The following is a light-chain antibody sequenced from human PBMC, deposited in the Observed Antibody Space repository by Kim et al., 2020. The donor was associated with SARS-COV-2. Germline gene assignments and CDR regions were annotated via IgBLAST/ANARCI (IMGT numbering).Light chain of an antibody. CDR3: QTWDTVV. V-gene: IGLV4-69*01. J-gene: IGLJ2*01. Sequence: GASIKLTSTRSSGHISYAIAWQQQQAEKGLRYVMKLNRHGSHSKGGGIPDRFTGSSSGAERYLNISSRHSDDEADYDCQTWDTVVFGGGTKLTVL. CDR2: LNRHGSH. CDR1: SGHISYA.